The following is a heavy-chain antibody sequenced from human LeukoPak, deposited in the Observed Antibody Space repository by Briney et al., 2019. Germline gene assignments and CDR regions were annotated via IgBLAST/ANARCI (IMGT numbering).Heavy chain of an antibody. CDR2: ISWNSGSI. D-gene: IGHD3-22*01. J-gene: IGHJ4*02. Sequence: GGSLRLSCAASGFTFDDYAMHWVRQAPGKGLEWVSGISWNSGSIGYADSVKGRFTISRDNAKNSLYLQMNSLRAEDTALYYCAKDTTRHYYYDSSGFSDYWGQGTLVTVSS. CDR3: AKDTTRHYYYDSSGFSDY. V-gene: IGHV3-9*01. CDR1: GFTFDDYA.